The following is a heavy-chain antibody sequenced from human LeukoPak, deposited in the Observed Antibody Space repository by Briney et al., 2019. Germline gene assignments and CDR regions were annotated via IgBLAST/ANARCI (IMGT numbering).Heavy chain of an antibody. CDR1: GGSISSHY. Sequence: SETPSLTCTVSGGSISSHYWSWIRQPPGKGLEWIGYIYYSGSTNYNPSLKSRVTISVDTSKNQFSLKLSSVTAADTAVYYCARDRPYYDFWSGYYDYWFDPWGQGTLVTVSS. D-gene: IGHD3-3*01. CDR2: IYYSGST. CDR3: ARDRPYYDFWSGYYDYWFDP. J-gene: IGHJ5*02. V-gene: IGHV4-59*11.